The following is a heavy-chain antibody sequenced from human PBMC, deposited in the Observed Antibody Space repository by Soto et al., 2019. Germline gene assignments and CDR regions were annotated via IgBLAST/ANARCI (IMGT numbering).Heavy chain of an antibody. J-gene: IGHJ3*02. CDR1: GYSFTSYW. V-gene: IGHV5-51*01. CDR3: ASRPDSSRRSHDSFDI. D-gene: IGHD6-13*01. CDR2: IYPGDSDT. Sequence: SLKISCKGSGYSFTSYWIGWVRQMPGKGLEWMGIIYPGDSDTRYSPSFQGQVTISADKSISTAYLQWSSLKASDTAMYYCASRPDSSRRSHDSFDIRDQATMVTLS.